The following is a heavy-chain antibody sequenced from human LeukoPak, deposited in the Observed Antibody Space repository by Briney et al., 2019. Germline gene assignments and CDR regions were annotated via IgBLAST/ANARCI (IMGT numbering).Heavy chain of an antibody. V-gene: IGHV3-53*01. J-gene: IGHJ3*02. CDR3: AKPSLRRYSYGSAAFDI. CDR2: IYSDGST. Sequence: GGSLRLSCAASGFTFRKYWMSWVRQAPGKGLEWVSEIYSDGSTYYAASVKGRFSISRDNSKNTVYLQMNSLRAEDTAVYYCAKPSLRRYSYGSAAFDIWGQGTMVTVSS. D-gene: IGHD5-18*01. CDR1: GFTFRKYW.